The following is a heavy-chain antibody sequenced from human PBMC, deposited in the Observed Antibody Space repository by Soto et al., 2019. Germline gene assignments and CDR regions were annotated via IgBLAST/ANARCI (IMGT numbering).Heavy chain of an antibody. Sequence: EVQMLESGGGLVQPGGSLRLSCAASGFTFSSYAMSWVRQAPGKGLEWVSVISGSGDSTYYADSVRGRFTISRDNYKNTMYLQMNSQRAEDTAVYYGEKDRDGAAAGPTKFYGMDVWGQGTTVTVSS. D-gene: IGHD6-13*01. V-gene: IGHV3-23*01. CDR3: EKDRDGAAAGPTKFYGMDV. CDR2: ISGSGDST. CDR1: GFTFSSYA. J-gene: IGHJ6*02.